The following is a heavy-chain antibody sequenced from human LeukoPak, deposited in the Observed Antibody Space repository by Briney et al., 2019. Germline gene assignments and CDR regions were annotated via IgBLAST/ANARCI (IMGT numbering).Heavy chain of an antibody. Sequence: GGSLRLSCAASGFTFSSYGMHWVRQAPGKGLEWVAFIRYDGSNKYYADSVKGRFTISRDNSKNTLYLQMNSLRAEDTAVYYCAKSNYDFWSGYYYFDYWGQGTLVTVSS. CDR3: AKSNYDFWSGYYYFDY. D-gene: IGHD3-3*01. CDR1: GFTFSSYG. CDR2: IRYDGSNK. J-gene: IGHJ4*02. V-gene: IGHV3-30*02.